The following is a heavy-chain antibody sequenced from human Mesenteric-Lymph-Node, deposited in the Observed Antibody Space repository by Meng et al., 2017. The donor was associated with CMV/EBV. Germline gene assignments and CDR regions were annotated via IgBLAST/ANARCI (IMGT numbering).Heavy chain of an antibody. Sequence: PGASITPGHWWSWVRQSPGKGLEWIGEIHHSGSINYNPSLKSRVTIVVDQSKNQFSLKLSSVTAADTAMYYCARDGANSWNWFDPWGQGTLVTVSS. V-gene: IGHV4-4*02. CDR3: ARDGANSWNWFDP. CDR1: GASITPGHW. D-gene: IGHD3-16*01. CDR2: IHHSGSI. J-gene: IGHJ5*02.